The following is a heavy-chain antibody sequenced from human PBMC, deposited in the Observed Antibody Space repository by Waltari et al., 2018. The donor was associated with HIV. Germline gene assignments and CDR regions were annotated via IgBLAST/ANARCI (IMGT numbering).Heavy chain of an antibody. Sequence: QVQLQQSGPGLVKPSQALSLTCAISGDSVSSHSASCNWIWQSPSRGLEWLGRTDYMSKCVNDYGVSGKSRRTINPDTSKYQFSLQLNSVTLEGTAVYFCARDGASLDRPASGALDTWGQGTLVAVSS. CDR1: GDSVSSHSAS. V-gene: IGHV6-1*01. CDR3: ARDGASLDRPASGALDT. J-gene: IGHJ3*02. CDR2: TDYMSKCVN. D-gene: IGHD1-1*01.